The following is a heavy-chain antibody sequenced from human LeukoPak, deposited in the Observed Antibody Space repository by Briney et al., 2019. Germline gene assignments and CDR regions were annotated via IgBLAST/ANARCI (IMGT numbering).Heavy chain of an antibody. V-gene: IGHV3-7*03. Sequence: GALRLSCVASGFTFSSYWMSWVRQAPGKGLEWVANIKQDGSEKYYVDSVKGRFTISRDNAKNSLYLQMNSLRAEDTAVYYCARDQRYYDSSGYPDSWGQGTLVTVSS. CDR2: IKQDGSEK. J-gene: IGHJ4*02. CDR3: ARDQRYYDSSGYPDS. D-gene: IGHD3-22*01. CDR1: GFTFSSYW.